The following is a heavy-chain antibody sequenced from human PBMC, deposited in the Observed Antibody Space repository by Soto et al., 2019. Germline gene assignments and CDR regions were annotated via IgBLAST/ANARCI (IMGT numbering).Heavy chain of an antibody. J-gene: IGHJ5*02. CDR2: IYYTGKT. CDR3: GRDLTSNANCIDP. CDR1: GDYIHVGGYY. D-gene: IGHD2-2*01. Sequence: LSLTCSVAGDYIHVGGYYWTWIRQRPGKGLEWMGYIYYTGKTYYNPSLESRLTMSVDSSKNQFSLRWTSVTAADTAAYFCGRDLTSNANCIDPWGQGTLVTVSS. V-gene: IGHV4-30-4*01.